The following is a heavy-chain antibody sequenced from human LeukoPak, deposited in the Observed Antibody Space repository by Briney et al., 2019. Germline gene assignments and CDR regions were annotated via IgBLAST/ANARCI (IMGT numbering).Heavy chain of an antibody. CDR1: GYTFTGYY. J-gene: IGHJ4*02. CDR2: ISAYNGNT. D-gene: IGHD2-2*01. V-gene: IGHV1-18*04. CDR3: GGDGGVVPADLDY. Sequence: ASVKVSCKASGYTFTGYYMHWVRQAPGQGLEWMGWISAYNGNTNYAQKLQGRVTMTTDTSTSTAYMELRSLISDDTAVYYCGGDGGVVPADLDYWGQGTLVTVSS.